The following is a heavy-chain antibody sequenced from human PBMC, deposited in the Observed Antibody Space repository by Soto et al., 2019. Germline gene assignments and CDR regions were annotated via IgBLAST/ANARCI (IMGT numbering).Heavy chain of an antibody. V-gene: IGHV1-18*01. J-gene: IGHJ4*02. D-gene: IGHD2-2*02. CDR3: ARSDVGYCSSTSCYTQFDY. CDR1: GYTFTSYG. CDR2: ISAYNGNT. Sequence: ASVKVSCKASGYTFTSYGISWVRQAPGQGLEWMGWISAYNGNTNYAQKLQGRVTMTTDTSTSTAYMELRSLRSDDTAVYYCARSDVGYCSSTSCYTQFDYWGQGTLVTVSS.